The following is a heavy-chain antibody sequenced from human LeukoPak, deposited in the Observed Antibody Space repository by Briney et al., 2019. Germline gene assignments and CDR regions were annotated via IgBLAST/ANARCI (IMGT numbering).Heavy chain of an antibody. J-gene: IGHJ4*02. D-gene: IGHD3-10*01. Sequence: SETLSLTCTVSGGSNSSYYWSWIRQPPGKGLEWIGYIYYSGSTNYNPSLKSRVTISVDTSKNQFSLKLSSVTAADTAVYYCASSPWFGELYGLSYWGQGTLVTVSS. CDR2: IYYSGST. CDR1: GGSNSSYY. V-gene: IGHV4-59*01. CDR3: ASSPWFGELYGLSY.